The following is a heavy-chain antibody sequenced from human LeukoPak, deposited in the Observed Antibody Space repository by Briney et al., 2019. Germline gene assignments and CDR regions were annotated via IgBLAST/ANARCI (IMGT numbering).Heavy chain of an antibody. CDR1: GGSLSGYY. J-gene: IGHJ4*02. CDR3: AREGRMSMGIEY. Sequence: NTSETLSLTCAVYGGSLSGYYWSWIRQSPGKGLEWIGEINHGGSTNYNPSLKSRVTMSVDTSKNHFSLKLSSVTAADTAVYFCAREGRMSMGIEYWGQGTLLTVSS. D-gene: IGHD4/OR15-4a*01. CDR2: INHGGST. V-gene: IGHV4-34*01.